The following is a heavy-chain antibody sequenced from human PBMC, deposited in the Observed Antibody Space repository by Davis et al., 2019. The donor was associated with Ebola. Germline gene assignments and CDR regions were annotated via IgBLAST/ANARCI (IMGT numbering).Heavy chain of an antibody. J-gene: IGHJ6*02. D-gene: IGHD3-16*01. CDR3: ARARDRLYYDYVWLSGMDV. CDR1: GYTFTAYY. Sequence: AASVKVSCKASGYTFTAYYMHWVRQAPGQGLEWMGWINPNSGGANYAQKFQGRVTMTRDTSISTAYMELSRLRSDDTAVYYCARARDRLYYDYVWLSGMDVWGQGTTVSVSS. V-gene: IGHV1-2*02. CDR2: INPNSGGA.